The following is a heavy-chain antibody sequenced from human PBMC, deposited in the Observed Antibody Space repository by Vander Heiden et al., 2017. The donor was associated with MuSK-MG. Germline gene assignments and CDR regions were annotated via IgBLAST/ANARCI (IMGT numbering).Heavy chain of an antibody. V-gene: IGHV2-5*01. CDR1: GLSLSASGGG. CDR2: SYWNDDK. D-gene: IGHD4-17*01. CDR3: AHRAYGDSPVCFDY. J-gene: IGHJ4*02. Sequence: QTTLKESGPTLLKPTQTPTLTCTFSGLSLSASGGGEGWIRQPPGKALEWLALSYWNDDKRYSPSLKSRRTITKDTSKNQVVLTMTNMDPVDTATDYCAHRAYGDSPVCFDYWGQGTLVTVSS.